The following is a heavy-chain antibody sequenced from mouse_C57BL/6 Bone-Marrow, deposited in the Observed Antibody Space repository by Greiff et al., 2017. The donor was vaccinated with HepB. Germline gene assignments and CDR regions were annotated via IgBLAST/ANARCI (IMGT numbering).Heavy chain of an antibody. J-gene: IGHJ1*03. CDR1: GYTFTDYN. CDR3: ASFYYGSSYGYFDV. V-gene: IGHV1-22*01. Sequence: EVQRVESGPELVKPGASVKMSCKASGYTFTDYNMHWVKQSHGKSLEWIGYINPNNGGTSYNQKFKGKATLTVNKSSSTAYMELRSLTSEDSAVYYCASFYYGSSYGYFDVWGTGTTVTVSS. D-gene: IGHD1-1*01. CDR2: INPNNGGT.